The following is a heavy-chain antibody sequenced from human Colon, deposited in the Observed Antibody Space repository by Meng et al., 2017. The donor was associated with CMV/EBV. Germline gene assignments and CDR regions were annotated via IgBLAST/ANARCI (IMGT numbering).Heavy chain of an antibody. J-gene: IGHJ6*02. CDR2: ISYDGSNK. Sequence: GESLKISCAASGFTFSSYAMHWVRQAPGKGLEWVAVISYDGSNKYYADSVKGRFTISRDNSKNTLYLQMNSLRAEDTAVYYCARGEGVAAARDYHYGMDVWGQGTTVTVSS. D-gene: IGHD6-13*01. V-gene: IGHV3-30*04. CDR1: GFTFSSYA. CDR3: ARGEGVAAARDYHYGMDV.